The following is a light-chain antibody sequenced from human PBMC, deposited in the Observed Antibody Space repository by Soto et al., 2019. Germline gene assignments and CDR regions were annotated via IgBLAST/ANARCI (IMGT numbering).Light chain of an antibody. Sequence: IVLTQSPGTLSLSPGERATLSCRASQRVISSYLAWYQQKPRQAPRLLMCGASRRATGTPDRFSGSGAGTDLPLTISRLEPEGLAVYYCQLYDNWGTFGPGTKVDIK. CDR3: QLYDNWGT. V-gene: IGKV3-20*01. J-gene: IGKJ3*01. CDR2: GAS. CDR1: QRVISSY.